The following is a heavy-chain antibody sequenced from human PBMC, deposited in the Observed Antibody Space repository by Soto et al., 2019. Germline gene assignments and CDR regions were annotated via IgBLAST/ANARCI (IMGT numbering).Heavy chain of an antibody. CDR1: GFTFSSYA. Sequence: GGSLRLPCAASGFTFSSYAMSWVRQAPGKGLEWVSSITTSGGNTYYADSVKGRFTISRDNSKNTLYLQMNSLRGEDTAIYYCAKSHCTSSTCWTYYVMEVWGQGNTVTVT. J-gene: IGHJ6*02. V-gene: IGHV3-23*01. CDR2: ITTSGGNT. D-gene: IGHD2-2*01. CDR3: AKSHCTSSTCWTYYVMEV.